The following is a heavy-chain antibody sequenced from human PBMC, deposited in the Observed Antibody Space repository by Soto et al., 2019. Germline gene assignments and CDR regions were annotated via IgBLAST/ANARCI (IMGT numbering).Heavy chain of an antibody. V-gene: IGHV4-34*01. CDR1: GGSFSGYY. CDR2: INHSGST. CDR3: ARGRGDGYNQHWYFDL. J-gene: IGHJ2*01. D-gene: IGHD3-10*01. Sequence: QVHLQQWGAGLLKPSETLSLTCAVYGGSFSGYYWSWIRQPPGKGLEGIGEINHSGSTNYNPSLKSRVSIPVGTSNNQFSLKLSSVTAADTAVYYCARGRGDGYNQHWYFDLWGRGTLVTVSS.